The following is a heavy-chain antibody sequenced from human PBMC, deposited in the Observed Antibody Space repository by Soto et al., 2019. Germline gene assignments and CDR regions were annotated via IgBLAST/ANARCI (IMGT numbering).Heavy chain of an antibody. CDR3: AREYCSGGSCYRTISDAFDI. J-gene: IGHJ3*02. D-gene: IGHD2-15*01. V-gene: IGHV6-1*01. CDR1: GDSVSSNSAA. Sequence: SQTLSLTCAISGDSVSSNSAAWNWIRQSPSRGLEWLGRTYYRSKWYNDYAVSVKSRITINPDTSKNQFSLQLNSVTPEDTAVYYCAREYCSGGSCYRTISDAFDIWGQGTMVTVSS. CDR2: TYYRSKWYN.